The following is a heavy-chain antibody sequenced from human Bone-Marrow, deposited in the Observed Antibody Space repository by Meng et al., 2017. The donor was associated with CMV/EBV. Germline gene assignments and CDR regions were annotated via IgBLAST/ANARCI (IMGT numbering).Heavy chain of an antibody. Sequence: QGQRGGSGGGLVQPGGSLSLSCAASGFTFSIYGMHWVRQAPGKGLEWVAVIWYDESNKYYADSVKGRFTISRDNSKNTLYLQMNSLRAEDTAVYYCAREGAAGPAEYFQHWGQGTLVTVSS. J-gene: IGHJ1*01. CDR1: GFTFSIYG. D-gene: IGHD6-13*01. CDR2: IWYDESNK. V-gene: IGHV3-33*01. CDR3: AREGAAGPAEYFQH.